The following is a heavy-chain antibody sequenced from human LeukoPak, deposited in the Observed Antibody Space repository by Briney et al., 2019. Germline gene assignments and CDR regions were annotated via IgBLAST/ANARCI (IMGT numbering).Heavy chain of an antibody. CDR2: IYTSGST. Sequence: SETLSLTCTVSGGSISSYYWSWIRQPPGKGLEWIGYIYTSGSTNYNPSLKSRVTISVDTSKNQCSLKLSSVTAADTAVYYCARRGSSGSYDYWGQGTLVTVSS. V-gene: IGHV4-4*09. CDR1: GGSISSYY. CDR3: ARRGSSGSYDY. D-gene: IGHD1-26*01. J-gene: IGHJ4*02.